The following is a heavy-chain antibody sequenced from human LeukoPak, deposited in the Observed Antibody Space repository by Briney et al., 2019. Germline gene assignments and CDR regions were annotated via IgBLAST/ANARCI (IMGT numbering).Heavy chain of an antibody. Sequence: ASVKVSCKASGYTFTSYDINWVRQATGQGLEWMGWINTNTGNPTYAQGFTGRFVFSLDTSVSTAYLQISSLKAEDTAVYYCARSSKGTTMVRGSHFDYWGQGTLVTVSS. D-gene: IGHD3-10*01. V-gene: IGHV7-4-1*02. J-gene: IGHJ4*02. CDR1: GYTFTSYD. CDR2: INTNTGNP. CDR3: ARSSKGTTMVRGSHFDY.